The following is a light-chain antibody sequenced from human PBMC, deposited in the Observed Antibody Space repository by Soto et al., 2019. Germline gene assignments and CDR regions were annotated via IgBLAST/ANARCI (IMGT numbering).Light chain of an antibody. CDR3: QQYENLPRFI. V-gene: IGKV1-33*01. CDR1: HDIGNY. Sequence: DIQMTQSPSSLSASVGDRVTITCPASHDIGNYLNWYQQKPGKAPKLLIYYASNLETGVSSRFSGSGSGTDFTFTISSLQPEDIATYFCQQYENLPRFIFGPGTKVDIK. J-gene: IGKJ3*01. CDR2: YAS.